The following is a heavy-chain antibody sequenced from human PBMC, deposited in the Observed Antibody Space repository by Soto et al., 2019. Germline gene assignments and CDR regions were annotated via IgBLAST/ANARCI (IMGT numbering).Heavy chain of an antibody. D-gene: IGHD1-7*01. V-gene: IGHV3-33*01. CDR3: ARNKWRTIYGYFDL. CDR1: GFTFSYYG. Sequence: QVQLVESGGGVVQPGRSLRLSCAASGFTFSYYGMHWVRQAPGKGLEWVAVIWSDGSNAYYVDSVKGRFTISRDNSKNTLYLEMSNLRAEDTAVYYCARNKWRTIYGYFDLWGRGTLVAVSS. CDR2: IWSDGSNA. J-gene: IGHJ2*01.